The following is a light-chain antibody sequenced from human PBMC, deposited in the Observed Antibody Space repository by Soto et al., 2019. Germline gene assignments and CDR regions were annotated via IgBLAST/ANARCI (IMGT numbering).Light chain of an antibody. CDR1: QNINNY. CDR3: QHYNSYSEA. Sequence: DIQMTQSPSSLSASVGDRVTITCQARQNINNYLNWYQQKPGRAPKLLIYKASTLKSGVPSRFSGSGSGTEFTLTISSLQPDDFATYYCQHYNSYSEAFGQGTKVDIK. CDR2: KAS. V-gene: IGKV1-5*03. J-gene: IGKJ1*01.